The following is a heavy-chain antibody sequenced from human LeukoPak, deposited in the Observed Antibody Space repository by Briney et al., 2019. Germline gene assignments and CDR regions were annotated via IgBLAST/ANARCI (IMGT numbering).Heavy chain of an antibody. V-gene: IGHV3-9*01. CDR1: GFTFDDYA. Sequence: GRSLRPSCAASGFTFDDYAMHWVRQAPGKGLEWVSGISWNSGSIGYADSVKGRFTISRDNAKNSLYLQMNSLRAEDTALYYCAKDILSGAFDIWGQGTMVTVSS. CDR2: ISWNSGSI. J-gene: IGHJ3*02. CDR3: AKDILSGAFDI. D-gene: IGHD6-25*01.